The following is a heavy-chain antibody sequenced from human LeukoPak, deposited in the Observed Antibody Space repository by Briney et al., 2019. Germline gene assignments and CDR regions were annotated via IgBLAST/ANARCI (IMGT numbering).Heavy chain of an antibody. J-gene: IGHJ4*02. CDR2: VHNVGSI. CDR1: GVSTTNGIYY. CDR3: ARHAEYNSGWHFYLDH. D-gene: IGHD6-19*01. V-gene: IGHV4-39*01. Sequence: SETLSLTCTVSGVSTTNGIYYWAWLRQPPGKGLEWIVSVHNVGSIYYNLSLRSRVTMSIDTSKNQFSLRLTSVTAADTAVYYCARHAEYNSGWHFYLDHWGQGILVTVSS.